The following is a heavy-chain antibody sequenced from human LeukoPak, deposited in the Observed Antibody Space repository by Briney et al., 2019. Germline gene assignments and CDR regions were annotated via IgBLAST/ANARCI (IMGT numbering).Heavy chain of an antibody. CDR2: MNPNSDNT. V-gene: IGHV1-8*01. CDR1: GYTFTSYD. Sequence: GASVKVSCKASGYTFTSYDINWVRQATGQGLEWMGWMNPNSDNTGYAQKFQGRVTMTRNTSISTAYMELSSLRSEDTAVYYCARLPLYYYYYGMDVWGQGTTVTVSS. J-gene: IGHJ6*02. CDR3: ARLPLYYYYYGMDV.